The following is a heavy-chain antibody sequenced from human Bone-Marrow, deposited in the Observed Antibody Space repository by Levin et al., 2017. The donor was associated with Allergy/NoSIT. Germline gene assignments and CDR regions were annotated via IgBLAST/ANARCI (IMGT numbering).Heavy chain of an antibody. D-gene: IGHD2-2*01. CDR1: GFTFSGSA. V-gene: IGHV3-73*01. CDR2: IRSKANSYAT. J-gene: IGHJ5*02. CDR3: TRRVPSTKWFDP. Sequence: GGSLRLSCTASGFTFSGSAMHWVRQASGIGLEWVGRIRSKANSYATAYAASVRGRCTLYRDDSKNTAYLQMDSLKTEDTAAYYCTRRVPSTKWFDPWGQGPLVTVSS.